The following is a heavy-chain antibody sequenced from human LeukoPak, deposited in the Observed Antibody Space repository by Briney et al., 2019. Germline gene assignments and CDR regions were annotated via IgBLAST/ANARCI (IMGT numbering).Heavy chain of an antibody. CDR2: IRCDGSNK. CDR1: GFTFSSYG. Sequence: PGGSLRLSCAASGFTFSSYGMHWVRQAPGKGLEWVAFIRCDGSNKYYADSVRGRFTISRDNSKNTLYLQMNSLRAEDTAVYYCAKISDFWSDTYWGQGTLVTVSS. V-gene: IGHV3-30*02. D-gene: IGHD3-3*01. J-gene: IGHJ4*02. CDR3: AKISDFWSDTY.